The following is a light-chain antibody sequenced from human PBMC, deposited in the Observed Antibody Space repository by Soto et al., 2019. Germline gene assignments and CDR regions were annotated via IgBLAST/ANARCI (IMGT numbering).Light chain of an antibody. CDR1: ISDVGGYNY. CDR3: SSYAGSNKYA. Sequence: QCLRTLPHSASGSRGQSCSISCTGTISDVGGYNYVSWYQQHPGKAPKLMIYEVSKRPSGVPDRLSGSKSGNTASLTVSGLQPEDEADYYCSSYAGSNKYAFGTGTKVTVL. V-gene: IGLV2-8*01. J-gene: IGLJ1*01. CDR2: EVS.